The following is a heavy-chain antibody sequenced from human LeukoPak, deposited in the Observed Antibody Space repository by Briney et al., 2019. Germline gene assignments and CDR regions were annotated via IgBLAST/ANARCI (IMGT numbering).Heavy chain of an antibody. D-gene: IGHD6-19*01. CDR2: ITSSSSYI. Sequence: GGSLRLSCAASGFTFSSYSMNWVRQAPGKGLEWVSSITSSSSYIYYADSVKGRFTISRDNAKNSLYLQMNGLRAEDTAVYYCARSYSSGFDYWGQGTLVTVSS. CDR3: ARSYSSGFDY. J-gene: IGHJ4*02. V-gene: IGHV3-21*01. CDR1: GFTFSSYS.